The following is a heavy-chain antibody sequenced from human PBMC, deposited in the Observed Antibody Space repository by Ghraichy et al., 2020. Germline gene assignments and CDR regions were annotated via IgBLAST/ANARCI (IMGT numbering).Heavy chain of an antibody. D-gene: IGHD2-2*01. CDR1: GFTFSSYW. J-gene: IGHJ3*02. CDR2: IKQDGSEK. CDR3: ARDLLRSQYQLLFHAFDI. Sequence: GGSLRLTCAASGFTFSSYWMSWVRQAPGKGLEWVANIKQDGSEKYYVDSVKGRFTISRDNAKNSLYLQMNSLRAEDTAVYYCARDLLRSQYQLLFHAFDIWGQGTMVTVSS. V-gene: IGHV3-7*01.